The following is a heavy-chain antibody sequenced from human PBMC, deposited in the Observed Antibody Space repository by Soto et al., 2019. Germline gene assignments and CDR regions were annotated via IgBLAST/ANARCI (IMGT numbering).Heavy chain of an antibody. CDR3: ARGRDGGAAN. D-gene: IGHD4-17*01. CDR1: GGSFSGYY. Sequence: QVQLQQWGAGLLKPSETLSLTCAVYGGSFSGYYWSGIRQPPGKGLEWIGEINPSGSTNYTPSLKSRATMSGDTPKTQFSLKLTSVTAADTAVYYCARGRDGGAANWGQGTLVTVSS. V-gene: IGHV4-34*01. CDR2: INPSGST. J-gene: IGHJ4*02.